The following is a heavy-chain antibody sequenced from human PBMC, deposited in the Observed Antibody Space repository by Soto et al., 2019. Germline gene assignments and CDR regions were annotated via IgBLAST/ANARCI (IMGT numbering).Heavy chain of an antibody. D-gene: IGHD5-12*01. V-gene: IGHV4-30-2*01. Sequence: LSLTCLVSGGSIINGNYSWTWIRQPPGKALEWIGYIYHSGSTYYNPSLRSRVTLSVDRSKNQFSLIMKSMTAADTAVYYCASRFVDSATGYFDRWGQGTLVTVSS. CDR1: GGSIINGNYS. CDR3: ASRFVDSATGYFDR. J-gene: IGHJ4*02. CDR2: IYHSGST.